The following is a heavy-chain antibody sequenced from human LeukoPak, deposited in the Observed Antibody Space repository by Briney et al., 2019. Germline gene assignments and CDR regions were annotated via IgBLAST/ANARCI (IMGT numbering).Heavy chain of an antibody. CDR2: ISGDSTYI. V-gene: IGHV3-21*01. J-gene: IGHJ4*02. D-gene: IGHD1-1*01. CDR3: ARVSGRLERQSDLEY. Sequence: PGGSLRLSCAASGFTFASYSMNWVRQAPGKGLEWVSSISGDSTYIYNAGSVKGRFTISRDNAQASLYLQMISLRADDTAVYYCARVSGRLERQSDLEYWGQGTLVTVSS. CDR1: GFTFASYS.